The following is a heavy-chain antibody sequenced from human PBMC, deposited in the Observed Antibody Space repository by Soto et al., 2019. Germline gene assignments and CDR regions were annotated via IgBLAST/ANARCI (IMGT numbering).Heavy chain of an antibody. J-gene: IGHJ4*02. V-gene: IGHV1-18*01. Sequence: QVHLVQSGAEVKKPGASVKVSCKGSGYDFTTYGITWVRQAPGQGLEWMAWISAHNGNTDYAQKLQGKVTVTRATSTSTAYMELRSLRSDDTAVYYCARARYGLYWRQAALVTFSS. D-gene: IGHD1-1*01. CDR1: GYDFTTYG. CDR2: ISAHNGNT. CDR3: ARARYGLY.